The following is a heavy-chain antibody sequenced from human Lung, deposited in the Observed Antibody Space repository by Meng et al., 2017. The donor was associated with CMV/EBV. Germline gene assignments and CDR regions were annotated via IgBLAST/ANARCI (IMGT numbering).Heavy chain of an antibody. Sequence: SCAASGFTFSDYYMSWIRQAPGKGLEWVSYISSSGSTIYYADSVKGRFTISRDNAKNSLYLQMNSLRAEDTAVYYCARARRVAGDYFDYWGQGPLVTVSS. V-gene: IGHV3-11*01. CDR1: GFTFSDYY. D-gene: IGHD3-3*01. J-gene: IGHJ4*02. CDR2: ISSSGSTI. CDR3: ARARRVAGDYFDY.